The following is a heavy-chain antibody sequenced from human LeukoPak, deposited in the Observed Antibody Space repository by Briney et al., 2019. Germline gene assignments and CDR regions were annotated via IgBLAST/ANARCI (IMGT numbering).Heavy chain of an antibody. CDR3: ATLLFDSSGYYYSSFDY. CDR1: GYTLTELS. CDR2: FDPEDGET. Sequence: ASVKVSCKVSGYTLTELSMHWVRQAPGKGLEWMGGFDPEDGETIYAQKFQGRVTMTEDTSTDTAYMELSSLRSEDTAVYYCATLLFDSSGYYYSSFDYWGQGTLVTVSS. V-gene: IGHV1-24*01. J-gene: IGHJ4*02. D-gene: IGHD3-22*01.